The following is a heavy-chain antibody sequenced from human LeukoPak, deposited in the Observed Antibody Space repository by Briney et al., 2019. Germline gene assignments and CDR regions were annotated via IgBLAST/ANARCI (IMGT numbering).Heavy chain of an antibody. CDR3: AREMGSVYFDY. V-gene: IGHV3-33*01. D-gene: IGHD3-10*01. CDR2: VSYDGSNK. Sequence: GGSLRLSCTASGFRFISFGIHWVRQTPGKGLEWVALVSYDGSNKDYADSVKGRFTISRDNSKNTVYLQINSLRAEDTAVYYCAREMGSVYFDYWGQGTLVTVSS. CDR1: GFRFISFG. J-gene: IGHJ4*02.